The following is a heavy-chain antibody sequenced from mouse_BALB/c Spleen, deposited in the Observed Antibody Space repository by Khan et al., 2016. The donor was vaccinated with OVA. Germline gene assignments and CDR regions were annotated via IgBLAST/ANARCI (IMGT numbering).Heavy chain of an antibody. CDR1: GYSITTNYA. CDR3: ARQHYYGYSVDN. V-gene: IGHV3-2*02. D-gene: IGHD1-2*01. Sequence: EVQLQESGPGLVKPSQSLSLTCTVTGYSITTNYAWDWIRQFPGNKLEWMGYISYSGSTSYNPSLKSRISITRDTSKNQFFLQLNSVTTEDTATYFCARQHYYGYSVDNWGQGTSVTVSS. CDR2: ISYSGST. J-gene: IGHJ4*01.